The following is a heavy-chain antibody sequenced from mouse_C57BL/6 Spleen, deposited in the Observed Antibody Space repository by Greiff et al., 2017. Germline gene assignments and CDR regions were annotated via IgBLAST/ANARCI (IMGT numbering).Heavy chain of an antibody. V-gene: IGHV5-9*01. D-gene: IGHD2-3*01. J-gene: IGHJ2*01. CDR3: ASLYDGYYAFDY. CDR1: GFTFSSYT. CDR2: ISGGGGNT. Sequence: EVKLQESGGGLVKPGGSLKLSCAASGFTFSSYTMSWVRQTPEKRLEWVATISGGGGNTYYPDSVKGRFTISRDNAKNTLYLQMSSLRSEDTALYYCASLYDGYYAFDYWGQGTTLTVSS.